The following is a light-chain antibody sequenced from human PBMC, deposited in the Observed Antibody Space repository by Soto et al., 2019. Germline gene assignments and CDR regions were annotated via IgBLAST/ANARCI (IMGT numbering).Light chain of an antibody. CDR1: QRVTSNY. Sequence: TKSPVALSVSPGERATLSCRAIQRVTSNYLAWYQQKPGQAPRLLIFGASSRATGIPDRFSGSGSGTDFTLTISRLEPEDFAVYYCQQYGSSPPITFGQGTRLEIK. CDR2: GAS. CDR3: QQYGSSPPIT. V-gene: IGKV3-20*01. J-gene: IGKJ5*01.